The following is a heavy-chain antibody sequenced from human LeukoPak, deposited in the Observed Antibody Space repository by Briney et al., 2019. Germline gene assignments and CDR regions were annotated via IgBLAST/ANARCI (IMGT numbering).Heavy chain of an antibody. CDR3: ARGGYSYAQQFDY. V-gene: IGHV1-2*02. J-gene: IGHJ4*02. Sequence: ASVNVSCKASGYTFTGYYMHWVRQAPGQGLEWMGWINPNSGGTNYAQKFQGRVTMTRDTSISTAYMELSRLRSDDTAVYYCARGGYSYAQQFDYWGQGTLVTVSS. CDR1: GYTFTGYY. CDR2: INPNSGGT. D-gene: IGHD5-18*01.